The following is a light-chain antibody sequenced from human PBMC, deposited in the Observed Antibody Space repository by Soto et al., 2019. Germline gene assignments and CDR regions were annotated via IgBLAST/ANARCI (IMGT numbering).Light chain of an antibody. CDR3: QQSHSTPQT. CDR2: AAS. CDR1: QSIDGS. J-gene: IGKJ1*01. V-gene: IGKV1-39*01. Sequence: DIQMTQSPSSLSPSVGDRVTITCRASQSIDGSLNWYQQKPGKAPKLLIYAASNLQSGVPSRFSGSGSGTDFTLTISSLQPEDFATYYCQQSHSTPQTFGQGTKVEI.